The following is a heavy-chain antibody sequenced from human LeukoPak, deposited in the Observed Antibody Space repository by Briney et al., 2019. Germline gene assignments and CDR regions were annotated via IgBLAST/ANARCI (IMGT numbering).Heavy chain of an antibody. Sequence: ASVKVSCKPSGYTFTSYGISWVRQAPGQGLEWMGWISAYNGNTNYAQKFQGRVTLTTDTSTSTAYMEVRSLRSDDTAVYYCARDYGVTVSYNFDSWGQGTLVTVSS. J-gene: IGHJ4*02. CDR1: GYTFTSYG. V-gene: IGHV1-18*01. D-gene: IGHD2-21*02. CDR3: ARDYGVTVSYNFDS. CDR2: ISAYNGNT.